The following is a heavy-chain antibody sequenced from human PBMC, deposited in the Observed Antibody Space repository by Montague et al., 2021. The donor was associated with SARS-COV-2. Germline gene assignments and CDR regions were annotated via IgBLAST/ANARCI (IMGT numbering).Heavy chain of an antibody. D-gene: IGHD5-18*01. V-gene: IGHV3-23*01. CDR3: AEGYSYGSHTFDI. J-gene: IGHJ3*02. CDR2: ITASGDGT. CDR1: GFTSSSFA. Sequence: SLRLSCAASGFTSSSFAVSWVRQAPGKGLEWVSTITASGDGTYYADSVKGRFTISRDNSKNTLYLQMISLRAEDTAVYFCAEGYSYGSHTFDIWGQGTMVTVSS.